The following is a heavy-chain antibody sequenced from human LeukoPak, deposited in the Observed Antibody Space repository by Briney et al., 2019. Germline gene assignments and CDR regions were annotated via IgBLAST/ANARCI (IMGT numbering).Heavy chain of an antibody. CDR2: ISGSGGST. CDR1: GFTFSSYA. V-gene: IGHV3-23*01. CDR3: AKDPTYGEYVSPSFNY. D-gene: IGHD4-17*01. J-gene: IGHJ4*02. Sequence: PGGSLRLSCAASGFTFSSYAMSWVRQAPGKGLEWVSAISGSGGSTYYADSVKGRFTISRDDSKNTLYLQMNSLRAEDTAVYYCAKDPTYGEYVSPSFNYWGQGTLVTVSS.